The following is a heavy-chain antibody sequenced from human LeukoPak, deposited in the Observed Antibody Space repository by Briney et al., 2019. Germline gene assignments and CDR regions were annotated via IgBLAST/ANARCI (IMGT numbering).Heavy chain of an antibody. Sequence: GGSLRLSCAASGFTFSSYAMSWVRQAPGKGLEWVSAISGNGDSTYYADSVKGRFTISRDNSKNTLYLQMNSLRAEDTAVYYCAREYYYGSGSYGMDVWGQGTTVTVSS. J-gene: IGHJ6*02. CDR1: GFTFSSYA. CDR2: ISGNGDST. V-gene: IGHV3-23*01. CDR3: AREYYYGSGSYGMDV. D-gene: IGHD3-10*01.